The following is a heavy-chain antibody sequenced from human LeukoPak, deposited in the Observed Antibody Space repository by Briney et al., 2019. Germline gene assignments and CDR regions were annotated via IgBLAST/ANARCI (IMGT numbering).Heavy chain of an antibody. CDR3: ARRGGRGSSYWFDP. V-gene: IGHV4-59*08. D-gene: IGHD3-10*01. Sequence: SETLSLTCTVSGGSISSYYWTWIRQPPGKELEWIGYVYDSGSTNYNPSLQSRVTISVDTSKSQFSLKLTSVTAADTAVYYCARRGGRGSSYWFDPWGQGTLVTVSS. CDR2: VYDSGST. J-gene: IGHJ5*02. CDR1: GGSISSYY.